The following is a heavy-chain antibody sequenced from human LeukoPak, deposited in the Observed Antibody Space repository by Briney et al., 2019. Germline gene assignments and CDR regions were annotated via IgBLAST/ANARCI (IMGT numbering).Heavy chain of an antibody. CDR1: GGSISSYY. CDR3: ARNYHDSSGYLGYFDY. V-gene: IGHV4-59*01. CDR2: IYYSGST. J-gene: IGHJ4*02. D-gene: IGHD3-22*01. Sequence: SETLSLTCTVSGGSISSYYWSWIRQPPGKGLEWIGYIYYSGSTNYNPSLKSRVTISVDTSKNQFSLKLSSVTAADTAVYYCARNYHDSSGYLGYFDYWGQGILVTVSS.